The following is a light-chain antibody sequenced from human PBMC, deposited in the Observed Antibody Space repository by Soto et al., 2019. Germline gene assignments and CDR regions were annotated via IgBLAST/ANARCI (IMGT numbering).Light chain of an antibody. CDR1: QSVSSY. CDR3: HQYGSSSWT. V-gene: IGKV3-20*01. J-gene: IGKJ1*01. Sequence: EIVLTQSPATLSLTPGERATLSCRASQSVSSYLAWYQQKPGQAPRLLIYGASSRATGIPDRFSGSGSGTDSTLTISRLEPEDFAVYYCHQYGSSSWTFGQGTKVDIK. CDR2: GAS.